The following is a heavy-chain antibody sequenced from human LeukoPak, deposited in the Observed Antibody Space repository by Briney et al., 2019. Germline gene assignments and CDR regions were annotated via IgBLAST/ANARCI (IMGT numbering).Heavy chain of an antibody. J-gene: IGHJ6*02. CDR1: GGSISSSSYY. CDR3: ARQGYNWNYLSAVGNYYGMDV. D-gene: IGHD1-7*01. V-gene: IGHV4-39*01. Sequence: SETLSLTCTVSGGSISSSSYYWGWIRQPPGKGLEWIGSIYYSGSTYYNPSLKSRVTISVDTSKNQFSLKLSSVTAADTAVYYCARQGYNWNYLSAVGNYYGMDVWGQGTTVTVSS. CDR2: IYYSGST.